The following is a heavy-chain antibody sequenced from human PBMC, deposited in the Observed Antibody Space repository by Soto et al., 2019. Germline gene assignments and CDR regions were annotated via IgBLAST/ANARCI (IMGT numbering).Heavy chain of an antibody. J-gene: IGHJ4*02. D-gene: IGHD4-17*01. V-gene: IGHV3-30*18. CDR3: AKGLSTVTSY. CDR1: GFTFSSYG. Sequence: GGSLRLSCAASGFTFSSYGMHWVRQAPGKGLEWVAVISYDGSNKYYADSVKGRFTISRDNSKNTLYLQMDSLRAEDTAVYYCAKGLSTVTSYWGQGTLVTVSS. CDR2: ISYDGSNK.